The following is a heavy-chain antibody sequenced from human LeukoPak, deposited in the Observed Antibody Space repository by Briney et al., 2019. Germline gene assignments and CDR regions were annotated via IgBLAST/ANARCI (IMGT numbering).Heavy chain of an antibody. D-gene: IGHD2-2*01. CDR2: INPNSGGT. CDR3: ARLDWEPAAIYYYYMDV. J-gene: IGHJ6*03. CDR1: GYTFTGYY. Sequence: GASVKVSCKASGYTFTGYYMHWVRQAPGQGLEWMGWINPNSGGTNYAQKFQGRVTMTRDTSISTAYMELSRLRSDDTAVYYCARLDWEPAAIYYYYMDVWGKGTTVTVSS. V-gene: IGHV1-2*02.